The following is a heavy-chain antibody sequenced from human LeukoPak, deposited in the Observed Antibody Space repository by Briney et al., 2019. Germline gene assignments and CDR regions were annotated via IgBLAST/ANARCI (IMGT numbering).Heavy chain of an antibody. D-gene: IGHD3-22*01. Sequence: SGGSLRLSCAASGFTFSSYEMNWVRQAPGKGLEWVSYISSSGSTIYYADSVKGRFTISRDNAKNSLYLQMNSLRAEDTAVYYCAREHRDYYEPPGGAFDIWGQGTMVTVSS. CDR2: ISSSGSTI. CDR3: AREHRDYYEPPGGAFDI. V-gene: IGHV3-48*03. J-gene: IGHJ3*02. CDR1: GFTFSSYE.